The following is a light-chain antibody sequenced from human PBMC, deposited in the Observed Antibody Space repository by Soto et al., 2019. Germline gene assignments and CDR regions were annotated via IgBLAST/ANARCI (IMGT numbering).Light chain of an antibody. CDR3: QHSHSAPFT. Sequence: DIQMTQSPFSLSASLGDRVTITCRASQSISDYLNWYQQKPGKGPKLLIFAASRLQVGVPSRFSGSGSGTDFTLTISSLQPEDFATYFCQHSHSAPFTFGPGTTVDFK. CDR1: QSISDY. V-gene: IGKV1-39*01. CDR2: AAS. J-gene: IGKJ3*01.